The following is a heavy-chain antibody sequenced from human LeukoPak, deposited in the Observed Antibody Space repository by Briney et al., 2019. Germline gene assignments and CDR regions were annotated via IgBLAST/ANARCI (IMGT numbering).Heavy chain of an antibody. CDR1: RFIFSSYA. V-gene: IGHV3-30-3*02. D-gene: IGHD6-13*01. CDR2: ISYDGSNK. Sequence: GGSLRLSCAGSRFIFSSYAMHWVRQAPGKGLEWVAVISYDGSNKYYADSVKGRFTISRDNSKNTLYLQMDSLRTEDTAVYYCAKHLYSSSWSYFDYWGQGTLVTVSS. CDR3: AKHLYSSSWSYFDY. J-gene: IGHJ4*02.